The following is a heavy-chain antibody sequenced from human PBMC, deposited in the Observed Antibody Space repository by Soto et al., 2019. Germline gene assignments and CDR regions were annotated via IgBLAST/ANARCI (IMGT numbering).Heavy chain of an antibody. J-gene: IGHJ5*02. D-gene: IGHD2-15*01. CDR2: IYYSGST. CDR3: ARARGLHCSGGSCYLSWFDP. Sequence: SETLSLTCTVSGGSISSGDYYWSGIRHPPGKGLEWIGYIYYSGSTYYNPSLKSRVTISVDTSKNQFSLKLSSVTAADTAVYYCARARGLHCSGGSCYLSWFDPWGQGTLVTVSS. CDR1: GGSISSGDYY. V-gene: IGHV4-30-4*01.